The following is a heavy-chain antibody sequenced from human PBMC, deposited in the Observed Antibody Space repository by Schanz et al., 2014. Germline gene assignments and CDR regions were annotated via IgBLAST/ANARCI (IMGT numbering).Heavy chain of an antibody. CDR1: GFGFSSYS. D-gene: IGHD1-26*01. V-gene: IGHV3-48*01. Sequence: EVKLLESGGGLVKPGGSLRLSCAASGFGFSSYSMNWVRQAPGKGLEWVSYISGSSRTIYYADSMKGRFTVSRDNAENALYLQMNSLRAEDTGLYFCARGGSGSHYRLDYWGQGTLVTVSS. CDR3: ARGGSGSHYRLDY. J-gene: IGHJ4*02. CDR2: ISGSSRTI.